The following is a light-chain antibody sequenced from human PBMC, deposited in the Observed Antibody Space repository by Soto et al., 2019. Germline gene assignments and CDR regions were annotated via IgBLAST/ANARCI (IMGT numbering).Light chain of an antibody. Sequence: QSALTQPPSASGSPGQSVTISCTGPSRDVGGYNYVSWYQQYPGKAPKLVIYEVIKRPSGVPDRFSGSRSANSASLTVSGLQPEDEAHYYCCSYAGTNIVFGGGTKLTVL. CDR3: CSYAGTNIV. V-gene: IGLV2-8*01. J-gene: IGLJ2*01. CDR1: SRDVGGYNY. CDR2: EVI.